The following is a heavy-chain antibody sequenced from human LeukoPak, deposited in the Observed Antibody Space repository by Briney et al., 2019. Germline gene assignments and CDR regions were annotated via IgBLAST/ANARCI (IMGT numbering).Heavy chain of an antibody. D-gene: IGHD3-16*01. J-gene: IGHJ4*02. CDR2: FDPEDGET. Sequence: ASVKVSCKVSGYTLTELSMHWVRQAPGKGLEWMGGFDPEDGETIYAQKFQGRVTMTRDTSISTAYMELSRLRSDDTAVYYCARDRGNDFDYWGQGTLVTVSS. CDR3: ARDRGNDFDY. CDR1: GYTLTELS. V-gene: IGHV1-24*01.